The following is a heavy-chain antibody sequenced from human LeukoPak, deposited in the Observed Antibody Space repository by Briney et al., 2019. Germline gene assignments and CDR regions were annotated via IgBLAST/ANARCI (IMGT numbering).Heavy chain of an antibody. D-gene: IGHD2-2*01. CDR2: ISYDGSNK. CDR3: ARGLGYCSSTSCYGFDY. J-gene: IGHJ4*02. CDR1: GFTFSSYA. V-gene: IGHV3-30*04. Sequence: GGSLRLSGAASGFTFSSYAMHWVRQAPGKGLEWVAVISYDGSNKYYADSVKGRFTISRDNSKNTLYLQMNSLRAEDTAVYYCARGLGYCSSTSCYGFDYWGQGTLVTVSS.